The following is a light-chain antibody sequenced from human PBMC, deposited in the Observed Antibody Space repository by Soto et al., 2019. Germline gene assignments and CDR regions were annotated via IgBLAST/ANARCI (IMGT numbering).Light chain of an antibody. Sequence: EIVMTQSPVTLSLSPGERATLSCRASQTIDNTLAWYQRKPGQAPRLLIYDASTRATGVPARFSGSGSGTDFTLTISSLQSEDFAVYYCQQYNNWPFTFGQGTRLEI. CDR1: QTIDNT. V-gene: IGKV3-15*01. CDR2: DAS. J-gene: IGKJ5*01. CDR3: QQYNNWPFT.